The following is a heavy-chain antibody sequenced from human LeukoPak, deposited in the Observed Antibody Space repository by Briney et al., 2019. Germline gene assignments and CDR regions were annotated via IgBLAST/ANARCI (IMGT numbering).Heavy chain of an antibody. CDR1: GFTFSSYG. Sequence: PGGSLRLSCAASGFTFSSYGMHWVRQAPGKGLEWVSFIRYDGSNEYYADSVRGRFTISRDNSKNTLYLQMNSLRAEDTALYYCAKDIGVGYCNGCLFDYWGQGTLVTVSS. J-gene: IGHJ4*02. V-gene: IGHV3-30*02. CDR2: IRYDGSNE. D-gene: IGHD2-15*01. CDR3: AKDIGVGYCNGCLFDY.